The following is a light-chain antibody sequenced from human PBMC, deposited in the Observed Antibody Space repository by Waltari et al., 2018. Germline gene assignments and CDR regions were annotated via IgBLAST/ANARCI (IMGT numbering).Light chain of an antibody. V-gene: IGKV1D-13*01. J-gene: IGKJ3*01. CDR3: QQFINDPLT. Sequence: AIQFTQSPSSLSASVGHRVTITCRASQVIVSALAWYQQKPGRAPKLLISDASTLETGVPSRFSGSGSGTDFTLSISSLQPEDFATYYCQQFINDPLTFGPGTTVDVK. CDR1: QVIVSA. CDR2: DAS.